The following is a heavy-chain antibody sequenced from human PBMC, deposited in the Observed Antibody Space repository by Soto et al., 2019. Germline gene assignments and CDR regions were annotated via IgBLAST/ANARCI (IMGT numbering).Heavy chain of an antibody. J-gene: IGHJ6*02. CDR3: ATSGIALGYYYYGMDV. CDR1: GYTLSKLS. D-gene: IGHD6-13*01. CDR2: FDPEDGET. Sequence: GASGKVTCKVSGYTLSKLSMHLLRLAPVKVLEWMGGFDPEDGETIYAQKFQGRVTMTEDTSTDTAYMELSSLRSEDTAVYYCATSGIALGYYYYGMDVWGQGTTVT. V-gene: IGHV1-24*01.